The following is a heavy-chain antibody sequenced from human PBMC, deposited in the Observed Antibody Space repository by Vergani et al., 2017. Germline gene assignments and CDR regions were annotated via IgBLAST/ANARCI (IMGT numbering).Heavy chain of an antibody. J-gene: IGHJ2*01. CDR1: GGSISSSSYY. D-gene: IGHD3-10*01. V-gene: IGHV4-39*07. CDR2: TYYSGST. CDR3: ARREFKTGPYWYFDL. Sequence: QLQLQESGPGLVKPSETLSLTCTVSGGSISSSSYYWGWIRQPPGKGLEWIGSTYYSGSTHYNPSLKSRVTISVDTSKNQFSLKLSSVTAADTAVYYCARREFKTGPYWYFDLWGRGTLVTVSS.